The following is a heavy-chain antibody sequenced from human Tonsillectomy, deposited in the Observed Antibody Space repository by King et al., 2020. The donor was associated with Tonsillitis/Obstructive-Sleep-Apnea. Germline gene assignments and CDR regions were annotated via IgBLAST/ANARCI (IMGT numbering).Heavy chain of an antibody. CDR2: IYYSGRT. CDR3: ARLESEDIVVVPAAISI. Sequence: QLQESGPGLVKPSETLSLTCTVSGGSISSSSYYWGWIRQPPGKGLEWIGSIYYSGRTYYNPSLKSRVTISVDTSKNQFSLKLSSVTAADTAVYYCARLESEDIVVVPAAISIWGQGTMVTVSS. CDR1: GGSISSSSYY. V-gene: IGHV4-39*01. J-gene: IGHJ3*02. D-gene: IGHD2-2*02.